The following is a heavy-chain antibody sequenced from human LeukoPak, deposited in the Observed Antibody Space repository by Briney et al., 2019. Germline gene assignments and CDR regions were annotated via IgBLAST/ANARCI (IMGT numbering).Heavy chain of an antibody. Sequence: GGSLRLSCAASGFTFSSYWMSWVRQAPGKGLEWVANIKQDGSEKYYVDSVKGRFTISRDNAKNSLYLQMNSLRAEDTAVYYCARDRIQLWLQRGDWFDPWGQGTLVTVSS. D-gene: IGHD5-18*01. CDR3: ARDRIQLWLQRGDWFDP. V-gene: IGHV3-7*01. CDR1: GFTFSSYW. J-gene: IGHJ5*02. CDR2: IKQDGSEK.